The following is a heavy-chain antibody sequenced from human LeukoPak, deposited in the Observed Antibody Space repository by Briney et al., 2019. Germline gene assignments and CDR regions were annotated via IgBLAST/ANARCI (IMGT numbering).Heavy chain of an antibody. CDR2: ISYDGSSK. CDR3: ARARSSYGYGDAFDI. D-gene: IGHD5-18*01. Sequence: GGSLRLSCAASAFTFSTYAMHWVRQAPGNGLEWVAVISYDGSSKYYADSVKGRFTISRDNSKNTLYLQMNSLRAEDTAVYYCARARSSYGYGDAFDIWGQGTMVTVSS. V-gene: IGHV3-30*04. CDR1: AFTFSTYA. J-gene: IGHJ3*02.